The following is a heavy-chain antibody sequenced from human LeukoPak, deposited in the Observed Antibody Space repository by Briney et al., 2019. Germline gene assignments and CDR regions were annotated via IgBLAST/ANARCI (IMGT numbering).Heavy chain of an antibody. D-gene: IGHD2-15*01. J-gene: IGHJ4*02. Sequence: ASVKVSCKASGYTFTSYYMHWARQAPGQGLEWMGIINPSGGSPSYAQKFQGRVTMTGDTSTSTAYMELSSLRSEDTAVYYCARGLPGHCSGGNCHNYFDYWGQGTLVTVSS. CDR1: GYTFTSYY. CDR2: INPSGGSP. CDR3: ARGLPGHCSGGNCHNYFDY. V-gene: IGHV1-46*01.